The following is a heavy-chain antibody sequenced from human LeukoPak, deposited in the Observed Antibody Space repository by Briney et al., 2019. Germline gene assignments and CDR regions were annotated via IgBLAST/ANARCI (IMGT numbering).Heavy chain of an antibody. V-gene: IGHV1-8*01. CDR3: ARARRGIAAAGTIRYYFDY. CDR1: GYTFTSYD. D-gene: IGHD6-13*01. J-gene: IGHJ4*02. CDR2: MNPNSGNT. Sequence: GASVKVACKASGYTFTSYDINWVRQATGQGLEWRGWMNPNSGNTGYAQKFQGRVTMTRNTSISTAYMELSSLRSEDTAVYYCARARRGIAAAGTIRYYFDYWGQGTLVTVSS.